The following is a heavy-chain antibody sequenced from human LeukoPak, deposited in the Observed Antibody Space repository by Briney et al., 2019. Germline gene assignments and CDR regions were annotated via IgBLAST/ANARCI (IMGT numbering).Heavy chain of an antibody. V-gene: IGHV4-61*01. CDR2: IYYSGST. CDR1: GGSIISSSYY. CDR3: ATSIESWWELHS. J-gene: IGHJ4*02. Sequence: SETLSLTCTVSGGSIISSSYYWSWIRQPPGKGLEWIGYIYYSGSTNYNPSLKSRVTMSVDMSKNQFSLKLSSVTAADTAVYYCATSIESWWELHSWGQGTLLTVSS. D-gene: IGHD1-26*01.